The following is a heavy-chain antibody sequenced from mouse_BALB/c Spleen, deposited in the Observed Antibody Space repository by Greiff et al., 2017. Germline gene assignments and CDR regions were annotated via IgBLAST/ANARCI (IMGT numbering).Heavy chain of an antibody. CDR3: ARRDGNGYFDY. Sequence: DVKLVESGPGLVKPSQSLSLTCTVTGYSITSDYAWNWIRQFPGNKLEWMGYISYSGSTSYNPSLKSRISITRDTSKNQFFLQLNSVTTEDTATYYCARRDGNGYFDYWGQGTTLTVSS. D-gene: IGHD2-1*01. J-gene: IGHJ2*01. CDR2: ISYSGST. CDR1: GYSITSDYA. V-gene: IGHV3-2*02.